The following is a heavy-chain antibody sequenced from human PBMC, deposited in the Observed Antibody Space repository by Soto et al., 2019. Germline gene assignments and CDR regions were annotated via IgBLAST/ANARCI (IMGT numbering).Heavy chain of an antibody. CDR3: ARGGPVVFGGWLQTWFYFDY. Sequence: EVQLVESGGGLVQPGGSLKLSCAASGFTFSSYAMHWVRQAPGKGLEYVSAISSNGGSTYYENSVKGRFTISRDNSKNTLYLQMGSLRAEDMAVYYCARGGPVVFGGWLQTWFYFDYWGQGTLVTVSS. CDR1: GFTFSSYA. V-gene: IGHV3-64*01. CDR2: ISSNGGST. J-gene: IGHJ4*02. D-gene: IGHD3-10*01.